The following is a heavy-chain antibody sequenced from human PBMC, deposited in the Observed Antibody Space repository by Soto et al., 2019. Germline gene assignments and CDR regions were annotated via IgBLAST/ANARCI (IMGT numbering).Heavy chain of an antibody. V-gene: IGHV4-34*01. CDR3: ARGLITMVPDI. J-gene: IGHJ3*02. CDR1: GGSFSGYY. CDR2: INHSGST. D-gene: IGHD3-10*01. Sequence: PSETLSLTCAVYGGSFSGYYWSWIRQPPGKGLEWIGEINHSGSTNYNPSLKSRVTISVDTSKNQFSLKLSSVTAADTAVYYCARGLITMVPDIWGQGTMVTVSS.